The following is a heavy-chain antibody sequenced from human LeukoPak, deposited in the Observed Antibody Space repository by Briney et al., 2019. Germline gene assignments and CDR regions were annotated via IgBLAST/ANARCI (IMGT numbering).Heavy chain of an antibody. V-gene: IGHV3-11*05. CDR3: ARDLAADKRALDV. CDR2: IATGSHFT. CDR1: GFSFSDHH. J-gene: IGHJ6*02. D-gene: IGHD6-25*01. Sequence: PGGSLRLSCAASGFSFSDHHMTWIRQAPGKGLEWLSYIATGSHFTKFADSVRGRFTISRDDARNSLYLQLNNLRADDTAVYYCARDLAADKRALDVWGQGTTVIVSS.